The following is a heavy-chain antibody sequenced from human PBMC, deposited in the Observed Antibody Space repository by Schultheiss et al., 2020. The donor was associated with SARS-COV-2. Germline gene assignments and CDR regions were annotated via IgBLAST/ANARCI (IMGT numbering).Heavy chain of an antibody. CDR1: GYTFTTYQ. D-gene: IGHD6-13*01. CDR2: INPSGGTT. V-gene: IGHV1-46*04. J-gene: IGHJ4*02. Sequence: ASVKVSCKASGYTFTTYQMHWVRQAPGQGLEWMGIINPSGGTTSYAQKLQGRVSVTSDTSASTVYMELTSLTSEDTAVYYCARASTPETYSSSHYGYWGQGTLVTVSS. CDR3: ARASTPETYSSSHYGY.